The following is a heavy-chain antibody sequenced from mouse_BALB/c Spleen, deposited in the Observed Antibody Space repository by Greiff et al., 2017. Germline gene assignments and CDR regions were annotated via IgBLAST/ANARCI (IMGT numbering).Heavy chain of an antibody. D-gene: IGHD2-14*01. CDR2: ISTYYGDA. Sequence: QVQLQQSGAELVRPGVSVKISCKGSGYTFTDYAMHWVKQSHAKSLEWIGVISTYYGDASYNQKFKGKATMTVDKSSSTAYMELARLTSEDSAIYYCARGDYRYDVEAMDYWGQGTSVTVSS. J-gene: IGHJ4*01. CDR1: GYTFTDYA. CDR3: ARGDYRYDVEAMDY. V-gene: IGHV1S137*01.